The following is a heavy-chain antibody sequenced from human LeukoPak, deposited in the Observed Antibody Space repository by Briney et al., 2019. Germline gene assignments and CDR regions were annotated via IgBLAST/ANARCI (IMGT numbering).Heavy chain of an antibody. CDR3: ARMYYYDSSGLFDY. J-gene: IGHJ4*02. CDR2: INHSGST. CDR1: GGSFSGYY. D-gene: IGHD3-22*01. V-gene: IGHV4-34*01. Sequence: PSETLSLTCAVYGGSFSGYYWSWIRQPPGKGLEWIGEINHSGSTNYNPSLKSRDTISVDTSKNQFSLKLSSVTAADTAVYYCARMYYYDSSGLFDYWGQGTLVTVSS.